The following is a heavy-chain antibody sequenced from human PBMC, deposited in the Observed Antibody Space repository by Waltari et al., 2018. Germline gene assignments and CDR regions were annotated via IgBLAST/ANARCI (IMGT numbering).Heavy chain of an antibody. CDR1: GYTFTGYY. CDR3: ARGGLWAPTRLTNAFDI. CDR2: INPNSGGT. J-gene: IGHJ3*02. D-gene: IGHD3-3*01. V-gene: IGHV1-2*02. Sequence: QVQLVQSGAEVKKPGAPVKVSCKASGYTFTGYYMHWLRQALGQGLEWMGWINPNSGGTNYAQKFQGRVTMTRDTSISTAYMELSRLRSDDTAVYYCARGGLWAPTRLTNAFDIWGQGTMVTVSS.